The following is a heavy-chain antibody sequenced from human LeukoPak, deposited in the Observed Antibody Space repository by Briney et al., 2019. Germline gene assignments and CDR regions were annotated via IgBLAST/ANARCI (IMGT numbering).Heavy chain of an antibody. Sequence: SETLSLTCTVSGGSISSYYWSWIRQPPGKGLEWIGYIYYSGSTNYNPSLKSRVTISVDTSKNQFSLKLSSVTAADTAVYYCAGNIVVVPADIPDYYYYYMDVWGKGTTVTVSS. J-gene: IGHJ6*03. CDR3: AGNIVVVPADIPDYYYYYMDV. CDR2: IYYSGST. V-gene: IGHV4-59*01. CDR1: GGSISSYY. D-gene: IGHD2-2*01.